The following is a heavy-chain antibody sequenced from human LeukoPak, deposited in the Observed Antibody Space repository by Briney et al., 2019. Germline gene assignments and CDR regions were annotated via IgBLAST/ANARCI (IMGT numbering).Heavy chain of an antibody. J-gene: IGHJ4*02. CDR2: INHSGST. D-gene: IGHD6-13*01. V-gene: IGHV4-34*01. CDR1: GGSFSGYY. Sequence: KPSETLSLTCAVYGGSFSGYYWSWIRQPPGKGLEWIGEINHSGSTNYNPSLKSRVTISVDTSKNQFSLKLSSVTAADTAVYHCAIRTAAGTFDYWGQGTLVTVSS. CDR3: AIRTAAGTFDY.